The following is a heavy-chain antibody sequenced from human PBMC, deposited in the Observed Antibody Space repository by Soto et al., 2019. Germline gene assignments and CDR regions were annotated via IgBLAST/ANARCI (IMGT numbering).Heavy chain of an antibody. J-gene: IGHJ4*02. CDR2: IYYSGST. V-gene: IGHV4-59*01. D-gene: IGHD3-9*01. Sequence: SETLSLTCTVSGGSISSYYWSWIRQPPGKGLEWIGYIYYSGSTNYNPSLKSRVTISVETSKNQFSLKLSSVTAADTAVYYCARDFESEGFDYWGQGTLVTVSS. CDR3: ARDFESEGFDY. CDR1: GGSISSYY.